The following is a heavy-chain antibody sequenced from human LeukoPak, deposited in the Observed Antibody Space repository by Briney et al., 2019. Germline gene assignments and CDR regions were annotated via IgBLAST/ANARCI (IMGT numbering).Heavy chain of an antibody. D-gene: IGHD4-11*01. CDR3: ARGLATVTGNYYYYYYMDV. CDR1: GGTFSSYA. V-gene: IGHV1-69*05. J-gene: IGHJ6*03. Sequence: SVKVSCKASGGTFSSYAISWLRQAPGQGLEWMGGIIPIFGTANYAQKFQGRVTITTDESTSTAYMELSSLRSEDTAVYYCARGLATVTGNYYYYYYMDVWGKGTTVTVS. CDR2: IIPIFGTA.